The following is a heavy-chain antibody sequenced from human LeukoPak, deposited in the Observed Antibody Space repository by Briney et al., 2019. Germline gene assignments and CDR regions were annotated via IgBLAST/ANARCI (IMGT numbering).Heavy chain of an antibody. D-gene: IGHD3-16*01. CDR3: ARDLVWGSYYDLLYYGMDV. CDR1: GGTFSSYA. J-gene: IGHJ6*02. CDR2: IIPILGIA. V-gene: IGHV1-69*04. Sequence: ASVKVSCKASGGTFSSYAISWVRQAPGQGLEWMGMIIPILGIANYAQKFQGRVTINADKSKRTAYMELSSLRSEDTAVYYCARDLVWGSYYDLLYYGMDVWGQGTTVTVSS.